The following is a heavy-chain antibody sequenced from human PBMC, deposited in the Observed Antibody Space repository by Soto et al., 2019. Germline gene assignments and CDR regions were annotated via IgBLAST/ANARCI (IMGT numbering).Heavy chain of an antibody. J-gene: IGHJ2*01. D-gene: IGHD2-15*01. CDR2: IYHSGNS. CDR1: GYSISSDYY. CDR3: ARKSVVDWYFDL. Sequence: SETLSLTCAVSGYSISSDYYWVWIRQPPGKGLEWIAGIYHSGNSYYNPSLKSRVTISIDTSKNHFSLWLASVTAADTAVYYCARKSVVDWYFDLWGRGTLVTVSS. V-gene: IGHV4-38-2*01.